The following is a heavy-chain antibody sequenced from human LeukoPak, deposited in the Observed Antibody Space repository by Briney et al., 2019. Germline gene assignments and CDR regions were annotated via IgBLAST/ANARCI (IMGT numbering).Heavy chain of an antibody. J-gene: IGHJ1*01. CDR3: ARDSGSSGWYRHPFQH. Sequence: VASVKVSCTASGDTFIGYYMHWVRQAPGQGLEWMGWINPNSGGTNYAQKFQGRVTMTRDTSISTAYMELSRLRSDDTAVYYCARDSGSSGWYRHPFQHWGQGTLVTVSS. V-gene: IGHV1-2*02. CDR2: INPNSGGT. D-gene: IGHD6-19*01. CDR1: GDTFIGYY.